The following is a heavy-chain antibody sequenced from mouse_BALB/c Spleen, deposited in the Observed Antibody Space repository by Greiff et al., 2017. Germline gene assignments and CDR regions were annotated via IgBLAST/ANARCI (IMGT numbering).Heavy chain of an antibody. CDR3: ARSEFITTAWYFDV. V-gene: IGHV5-17*02. J-gene: IGHJ1*01. CDR2: ISSGSSTI. D-gene: IGHD1-2*01. Sequence: EVKLVESGGGLVQPGGSRKLSCAASGFTFSSFGMHWVRQAPEKGLEWVAYISSGSSTIYYADTVKGRFTISRDNPKNTLFLQMTSLRSEDTAMYYCARSEFITTAWYFDVWGAGTTVTVSS. CDR1: GFTFSSFG.